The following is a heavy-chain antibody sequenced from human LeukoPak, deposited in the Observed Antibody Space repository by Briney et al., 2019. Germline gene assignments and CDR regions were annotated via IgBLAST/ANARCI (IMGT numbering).Heavy chain of an antibody. J-gene: IGHJ5*02. V-gene: IGHV1-46*01. CDR1: GYTFTSYY. CDR3: ATIRRVTTINFRGFVTWFDP. CDR2: INPSGGST. D-gene: IGHD5-12*01. Sequence: GASVKVSCKASGYTFTSYYMHWVRQAPGQGLEWMGIINPSGGSTSYAQKFQGRVTMTRDMSTSTVYMELSSLRSEDTAVYYCATIRRVTTINFRGFVTWFDPWGQGTLVTVSS.